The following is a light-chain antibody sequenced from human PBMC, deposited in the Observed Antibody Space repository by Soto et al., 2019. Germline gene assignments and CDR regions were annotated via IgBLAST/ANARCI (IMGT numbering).Light chain of an antibody. J-gene: IGKJ2*01. CDR1: QSLVHSDGNTY. CDR2: KVS. Sequence: DVVMTQSPLSLPVTLGQPASISCRSSQSLVHSDGNTYLNWFQQRPGQSPRRLICKVSNRDSGVPDRFSGSASGTDFTLKISRVEAEDVGVYDCIQGTHWPYTVGQGTKLEIK. CDR3: IQGTHWPYT. V-gene: IGKV2-30*02.